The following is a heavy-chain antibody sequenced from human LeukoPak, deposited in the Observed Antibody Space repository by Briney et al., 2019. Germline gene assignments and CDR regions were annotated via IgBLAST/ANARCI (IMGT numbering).Heavy chain of an antibody. J-gene: IGHJ3*02. Sequence: AGGSLRLSCAASGFTFSSYGMHWVRQAPGKGLEWVAVISYDGSNKYYAYSVKGRFTISRDNSKNTLYLQMNSLRAEDTAVYYCARAHVDTAMVNIAFDIWGQGTMVTVSS. D-gene: IGHD5-18*01. V-gene: IGHV3-30*03. CDR2: ISYDGSNK. CDR1: GFTFSSYG. CDR3: ARAHVDTAMVNIAFDI.